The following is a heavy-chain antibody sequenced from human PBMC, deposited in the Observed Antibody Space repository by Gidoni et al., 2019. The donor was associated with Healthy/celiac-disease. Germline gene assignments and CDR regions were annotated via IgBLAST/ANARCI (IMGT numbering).Heavy chain of an antibody. Sequence: EVQLVESGGGLVQPGGSLRVACSASGFTFSSYAMHWVRQAPGKGLEYVSPISSNGGSTYYADSVKGRFTSSRDNSKNTLYLQMSSLRAEDTAVYYCVGDGWVATFDYWGQGPLVTVSS. CDR1: GFTFSSYA. V-gene: IGHV3-64D*09. D-gene: IGHD5-12*01. CDR3: VGDGWVATFDY. J-gene: IGHJ4*02. CDR2: ISSNGGST.